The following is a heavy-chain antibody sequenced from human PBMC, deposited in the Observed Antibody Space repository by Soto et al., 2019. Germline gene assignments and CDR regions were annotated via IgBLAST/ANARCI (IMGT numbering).Heavy chain of an antibody. CDR3: ARDARGTRGFCELDI. J-gene: IGHJ6*04. CDR1: GYIFTGYH. Sequence: ASVKVSWKASGYIFTGYHIHWVLQAPGRGLEWMGWINPNSGDTEYAQNFQGRVTMTRDTSFNLVYMEMSGLMSDDTAVYYCARDARGTRGFCELDIRGKGTKVTLSS. D-gene: IGHD1-1*01. V-gene: IGHV1-2*02. CDR2: INPNSGDT.